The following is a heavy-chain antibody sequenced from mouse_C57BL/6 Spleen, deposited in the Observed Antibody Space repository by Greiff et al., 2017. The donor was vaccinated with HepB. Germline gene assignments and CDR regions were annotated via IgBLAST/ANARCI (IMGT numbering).Heavy chain of an antibody. CDR1: GYTFTTYP. V-gene: IGHV1-47*01. Sequence: QVHVKQSGAELVKPGASVKMSCKASGYTFTTYPIEWMKQNHGKSLEWIGNFHPYNDDTKYNEKFKGKATLTVEKSSSTVYLELSRLTSDDSAVYYCARRAYGSSYGGWYFDVGGTGTTVTVSS. CDR2: FHPYNDDT. CDR3: ARRAYGSSYGGWYFDV. J-gene: IGHJ1*03. D-gene: IGHD1-1*01.